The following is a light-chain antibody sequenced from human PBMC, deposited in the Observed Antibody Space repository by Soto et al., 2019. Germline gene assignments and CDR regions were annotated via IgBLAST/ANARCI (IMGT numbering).Light chain of an antibody. CDR2: PNN. Sequence: QSVLIQPPSASGTPGQRVSISCSGSSSNVGTNSVNWYQQLPGTAPKLLLYPNNRRPSGVPDRFSGSKSDTSASLAISGLQPEDEAHYYCAAWDDTLDGVVFGGGTKLTVL. J-gene: IGLJ2*01. CDR1: SSNVGTNS. V-gene: IGLV1-44*01. CDR3: AAWDDTLDGVV.